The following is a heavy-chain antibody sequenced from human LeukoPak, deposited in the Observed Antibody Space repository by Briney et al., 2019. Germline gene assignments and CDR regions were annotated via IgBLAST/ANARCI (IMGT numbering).Heavy chain of an antibody. Sequence: SVTLSLTCAVYGGSFSGYYWSWIRQPPGKGLEWIGEINHSGGTNYNPSLKSRVTISVDTSKNQFSLKLSSVTAADTAVYYCASLYYDILTGLLYGFDYWGQGTLVTVSS. CDR3: ASLYYDILTGLLYGFDY. V-gene: IGHV4-34*01. CDR1: GGSFSGYY. J-gene: IGHJ4*02. D-gene: IGHD3-9*01. CDR2: INHSGGT.